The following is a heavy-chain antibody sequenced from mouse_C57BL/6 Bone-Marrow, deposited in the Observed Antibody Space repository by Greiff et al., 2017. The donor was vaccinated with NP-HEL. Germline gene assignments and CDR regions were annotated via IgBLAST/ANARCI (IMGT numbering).Heavy chain of an antibody. CDR3: ARRGYDYDEGYAMDY. V-gene: IGHV5-15*04. Sequence: EVKVVDSGGGLVQPGGSLKLSCAASGFTFSDYGMAWVRQAPRKGPEWVAFISNLAYSIYYADTVTGRFTISRENAKNTLYLEMSSLRSEDTAMYYCARRGYDYDEGYAMDYWGQGTSVTVSS. J-gene: IGHJ4*01. CDR2: ISNLAYSI. D-gene: IGHD2-4*01. CDR1: GFTFSDYG.